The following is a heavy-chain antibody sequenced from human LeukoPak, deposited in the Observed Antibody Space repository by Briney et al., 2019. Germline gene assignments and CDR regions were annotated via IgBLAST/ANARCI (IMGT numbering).Heavy chain of an antibody. Sequence: WASVKVSCKASGGTFSSYAISWVRQAPGQGLEWMGGIIPIFGTANYAQKFQGRVTITADESTSTAYMELSSLRSEDTAVYYCARDLPQMATIRGMEPFDYWGQGTLVTVSS. V-gene: IGHV1-69*13. CDR3: ARDLPQMATIRGMEPFDY. D-gene: IGHD5-24*01. CDR2: IIPIFGTA. CDR1: GGTFSSYA. J-gene: IGHJ4*02.